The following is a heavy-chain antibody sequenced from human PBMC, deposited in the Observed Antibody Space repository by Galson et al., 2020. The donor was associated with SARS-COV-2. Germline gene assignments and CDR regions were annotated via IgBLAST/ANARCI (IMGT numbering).Heavy chain of an antibody. CDR2: INHSGTT. D-gene: IGHD3-9*01. J-gene: IGHJ3*01. CDR1: GGSFNGYC. V-gene: IGHV4-34*01. CDR3: ARAPDVDILTGDYADGFDF. Sequence: SETLSLTRAVYGGSFNGYCWSWIRQPPGKGLEWIGEINHSGTTNYNPSLKSRITMSVDMSKNQFSLRLSSVTAADTAVYYCARAPDVDILTGDYADGFDFWGQGTMVTVSS.